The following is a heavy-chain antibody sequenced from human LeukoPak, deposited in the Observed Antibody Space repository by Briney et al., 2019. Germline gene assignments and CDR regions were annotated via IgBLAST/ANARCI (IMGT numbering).Heavy chain of an antibody. V-gene: IGHV4-59*01. CDR3: ARANFWSGYYPFDY. CDR2: IYYSGST. D-gene: IGHD3-3*01. J-gene: IGHJ4*02. CDR1: GGSFSGYY. Sequence: ASETLSLTCAVYGGSFSGYYWSWIRQPPGKGLEWIGYIYYSGSTNYNPSLKSRVTISVDTSKNQFSLKLSSVTAADTAVYYCARANFWSGYYPFDYWGQGTLVTVSS.